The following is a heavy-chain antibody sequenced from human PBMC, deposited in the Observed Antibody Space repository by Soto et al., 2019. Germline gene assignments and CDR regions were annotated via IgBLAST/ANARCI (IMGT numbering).Heavy chain of an antibody. CDR1: RFAVSDNY. Sequence: EVPLVESGGGLVQPGGSLRLSCAASRFAVSDNYMSWVRQAPGKGLEFVSLIYSGGTTSYADSVKGRFTISRDNSKNTLYLQMNNLRAEDTAGYYCATRTITLPHWGQGTLVTVSS. J-gene: IGHJ4*02. CDR2: IYSGGTT. CDR3: ATRTITLPH. V-gene: IGHV3-66*01. D-gene: IGHD5-12*01.